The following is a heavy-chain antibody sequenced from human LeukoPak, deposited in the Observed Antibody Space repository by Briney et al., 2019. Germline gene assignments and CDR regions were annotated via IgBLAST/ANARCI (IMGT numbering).Heavy chain of an antibody. Sequence: SVKDSCKASGGTFSSYAISWVRQAPGQGLEWMGRIIPILGIANYAQKFQGRVTITADKSTSTAYMELSSLRSEDTAVYYCARDGLYYDSSGYYQGYWGQGTLVTVSS. CDR1: GGTFSSYA. CDR2: IIPILGIA. CDR3: ARDGLYYDSSGYYQGY. D-gene: IGHD3-22*01. V-gene: IGHV1-69*04. J-gene: IGHJ4*02.